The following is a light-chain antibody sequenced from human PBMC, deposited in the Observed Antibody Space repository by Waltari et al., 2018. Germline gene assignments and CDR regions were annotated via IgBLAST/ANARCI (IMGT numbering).Light chain of an antibody. J-gene: IGKJ1*01. CDR3: HHSYSDLWT. V-gene: IGKV1-39*01. Sequence: DIHLTQSPSSLSAYVGVSVTITCRAILRIGNYVSCYKHRPGSAPELMVYGTSTLQTGVPSRFKGCGSGTDFTLTISSLQPEDSASYYCHHSYSDLWTFGQGTMVDTK. CDR2: GTS. CDR1: LRIGNY.